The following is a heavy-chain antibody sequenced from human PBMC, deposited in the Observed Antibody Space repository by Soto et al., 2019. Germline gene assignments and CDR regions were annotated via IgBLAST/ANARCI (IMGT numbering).Heavy chain of an antibody. CDR2: ISGSGGST. D-gene: IGHD2-15*01. V-gene: IGHV3-23*01. Sequence: GGSLRLSCAASGFTFSSYAMSWVRQAPGKGLEWVSAISGSGGSTYYADSVKGQFTISRDNSKNTLNLQMNSLRAEDTAVYYCATLGYCSGGSCHPHPFHYYYGMDVWGQGTTVTVSS. CDR1: GFTFSSYA. CDR3: ATLGYCSGGSCHPHPFHYYYGMDV. J-gene: IGHJ6*02.